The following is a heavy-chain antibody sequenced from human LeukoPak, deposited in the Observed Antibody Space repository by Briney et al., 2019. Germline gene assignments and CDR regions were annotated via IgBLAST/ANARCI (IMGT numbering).Heavy chain of an antibody. J-gene: IGHJ4*02. CDR1: GGSISSYY. CDR3: ARVGIEYFEVDY. V-gene: IGHV4-59*12. D-gene: IGHD3-9*01. Sequence: SETLSLTYTVSGGSISSYYWSWIRQPPGKGLEWIGYIYYSGSTYYNPSLKSRVTISVDTSKNQFSLKLSSVTAADTAVYYCARVGIEYFEVDYWGQGTLVTVSS. CDR2: IYYSGST.